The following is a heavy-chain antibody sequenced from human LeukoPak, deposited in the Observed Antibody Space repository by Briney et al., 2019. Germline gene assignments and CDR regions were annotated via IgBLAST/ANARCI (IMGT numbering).Heavy chain of an antibody. Sequence: SETLSLTCTVSGGSISSYCWSWIRQPPGKGLEWIGYIYYSGSTNYNPSLKSRVTISVDTSKNQFSLKLSSVTAADTAVYYCARQGGYDEKSFDYWGQGTLVTVSS. V-gene: IGHV4-59*01. CDR3: ARQGGYDEKSFDY. CDR1: GGSISSYC. J-gene: IGHJ4*02. CDR2: IYYSGST. D-gene: IGHD5-12*01.